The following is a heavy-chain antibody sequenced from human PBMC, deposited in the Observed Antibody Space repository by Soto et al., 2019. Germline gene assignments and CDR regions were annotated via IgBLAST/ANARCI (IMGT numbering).Heavy chain of an antibody. CDR2: ISGSGGST. CDR1: GFTFSSYA. J-gene: IGHJ6*02. Sequence: SGGSLRLSCAASGFTFSSYAMSWVRQAPGKGLEWVSAISGSGGSTYYADSVEGRFTISRDNSKNTLYLQMNSLRAEDTAVYYCASQRITMIVVVDYYGMDVWGQGTTVTVSS. CDR3: ASQRITMIVVVDYYGMDV. V-gene: IGHV3-23*01. D-gene: IGHD3-22*01.